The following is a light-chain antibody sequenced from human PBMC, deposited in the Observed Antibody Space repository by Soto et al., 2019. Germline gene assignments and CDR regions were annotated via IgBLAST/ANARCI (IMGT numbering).Light chain of an antibody. Sequence: QSALTQPAAVSGSPGQSITISCTGTSSDVGGYNYVSWYQQHPGKAPKLMIYEVTSRPSGVSHRFSGSKSGNTASLTISGLHTEDEADYYCSSYSSSRTLAVFGGGSKLTGL. V-gene: IGLV2-14*01. CDR3: SSYSSSRTLAV. J-gene: IGLJ2*01. CDR2: EVT. CDR1: SSDVGGYNY.